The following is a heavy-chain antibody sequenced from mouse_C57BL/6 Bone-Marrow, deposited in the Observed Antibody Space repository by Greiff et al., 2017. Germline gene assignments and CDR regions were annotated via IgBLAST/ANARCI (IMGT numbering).Heavy chain of an antibody. Sequence: QVLLQQSGAELARPGASVKLSCKASGYTFTSSGISWVKQRTGQGLEWIGEIYPRSGNTYYNEKFKGKATLTADKSSSTAYMELRSLTSEDSAVYFCARRGGTGPWFAYWGQGTLVTVSA. D-gene: IGHD4-1*01. CDR1: GYTFTSSG. CDR2: IYPRSGNT. CDR3: ARRGGTGPWFAY. J-gene: IGHJ3*01. V-gene: IGHV1-81*01.